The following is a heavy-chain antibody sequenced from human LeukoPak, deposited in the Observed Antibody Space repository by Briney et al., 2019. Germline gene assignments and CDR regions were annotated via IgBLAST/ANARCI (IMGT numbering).Heavy chain of an antibody. D-gene: IGHD3-22*01. CDR3: ARSPYYYDSSGYYYPH. Sequence: PGGSLRLSCAASGFTVSTNYMSWVRQAPGKGLEWVSIIYSGGSTYYADSVKARFTISRDNSKNTLYLQMNSLRAEDTAVYYCARSPYYYDSSGYYYPHWGQGTLVTVSS. J-gene: IGHJ4*02. V-gene: IGHV3-53*01. CDR2: IYSGGST. CDR1: GFTVSTNY.